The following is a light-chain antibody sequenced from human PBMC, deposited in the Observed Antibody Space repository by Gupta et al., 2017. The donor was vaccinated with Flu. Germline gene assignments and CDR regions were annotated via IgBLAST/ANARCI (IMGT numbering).Light chain of an antibody. J-gene: IGKJ1*01. Sequence: EIVLTQCPVTVSLSPGERLSLYCRASQSVASTYLAWYQQKPGQAPRLRVYAASSRASGVPDRFSGSGFWTKFTLIISRREPEDFAVYYCQHKGHSPISLGRGTKVQIK. V-gene: IGKV3-20*01. CDR1: QSVASTY. CDR3: QHKGHSPIS. CDR2: AAS.